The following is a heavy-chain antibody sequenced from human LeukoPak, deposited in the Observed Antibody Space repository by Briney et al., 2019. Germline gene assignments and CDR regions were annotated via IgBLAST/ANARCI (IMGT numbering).Heavy chain of an antibody. J-gene: IGHJ4*02. Sequence: GRSLGLSCAASGFTFSSFGMHWVRQAPGKGPEWVAVIWYDGSNKYYADSVKGRFTISRDNSKNALYLQMNSLRAEDTAVYYCARDRGDSTSWYVTDYWGQGTLVTVSS. CDR3: ARDRGDSTSWYVTDY. D-gene: IGHD2-2*01. V-gene: IGHV3-33*01. CDR1: GFTFSSFG. CDR2: IWYDGSNK.